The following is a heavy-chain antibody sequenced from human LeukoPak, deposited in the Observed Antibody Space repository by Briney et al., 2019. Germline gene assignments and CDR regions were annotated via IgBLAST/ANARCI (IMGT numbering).Heavy chain of an antibody. CDR2: IYYSGST. CDR1: GGSISSYY. J-gene: IGHJ3*01. Sequence: SETLSLTCTVSGGSISSYYWGWIRQPPGKGLEWIGRIYYSGSTYYNPSLKRRVTISVHTSKNQFPLKLRSVTAADTAFYYCPREGALGGQGTMVTVSS. V-gene: IGHV4-39*06. CDR3: PREGAL.